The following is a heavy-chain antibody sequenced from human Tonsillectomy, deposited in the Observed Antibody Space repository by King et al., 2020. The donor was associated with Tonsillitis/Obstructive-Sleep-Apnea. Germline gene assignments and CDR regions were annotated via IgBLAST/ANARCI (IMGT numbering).Heavy chain of an antibody. D-gene: IGHD3-22*01. CDR3: TRDLDYESSGYYDY. V-gene: IGHV3-74*01. J-gene: IGHJ4*02. Sequence: VQLVESGGGLVQPGGSLRLSCAASGFTFSSYWMHWVRQAPGKGLVWVSHINSDGSSTTYADSVKVRFTISRDNAKNTLYLQMNSLRGEDTAVYYCTRDLDYESSGYYDYWGQGTLVTVSS. CDR1: GFTFSSYW. CDR2: INSDGSST.